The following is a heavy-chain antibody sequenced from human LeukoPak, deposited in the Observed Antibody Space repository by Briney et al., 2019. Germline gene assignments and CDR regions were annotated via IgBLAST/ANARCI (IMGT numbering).Heavy chain of an antibody. D-gene: IGHD6-19*01. J-gene: IGHJ4*02. V-gene: IGHV1-18*01. Sequence: ASVKVSCKASGYTFTSYGISWVRQAPGQGLEWMGWISAYNGNTNYAQKLQGRVTMTTDTSTSTAYMELRSLRSDDTAVYYCARSPSVAGTGLFDYWGQGTLVTVSS. CDR3: ARSPSVAGTGLFDY. CDR1: GYTFTSYG. CDR2: ISAYNGNT.